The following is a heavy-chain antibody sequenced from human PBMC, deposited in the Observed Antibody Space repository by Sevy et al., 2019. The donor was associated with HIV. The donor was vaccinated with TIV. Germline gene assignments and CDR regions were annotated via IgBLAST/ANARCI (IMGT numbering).Heavy chain of an antibody. CDR3: AGGRYDSSGSFDAFDI. CDR2: IFGSGGGT. J-gene: IGHJ3*02. Sequence: GGSLRLSCAASGFTFSSYAMNWVRQAPGKGLEWVSTIFGSGGGTYYADSVKGRFTISRDNSKNTLYLQMNSLRAEETAVSYCAGGRYDSSGSFDAFDIWGQGTMVTVSS. D-gene: IGHD3-22*01. V-gene: IGHV3-23*01. CDR1: GFTFSSYA.